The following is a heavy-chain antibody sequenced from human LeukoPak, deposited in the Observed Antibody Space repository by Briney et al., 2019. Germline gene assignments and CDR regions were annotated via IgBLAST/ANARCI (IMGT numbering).Heavy chain of an antibody. CDR2: INPSGDST. J-gene: IGHJ3*02. V-gene: IGHV1-46*01. CDR3: ARFRTGRAFDI. Sequence: ASVKVSCKASGYTFASYYMHWVRQAPGQGLEWMGIINPSGDSTSYAQKFQGRVTMTRDTSTSTVYMELSSLRSEDTAVYYCARFRTGRAFDIWGQGTMVTVSS. D-gene: IGHD3/OR15-3a*01. CDR1: GYTFASYY.